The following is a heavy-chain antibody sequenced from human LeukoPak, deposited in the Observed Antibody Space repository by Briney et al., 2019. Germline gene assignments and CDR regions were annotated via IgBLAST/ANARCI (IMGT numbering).Heavy chain of an antibody. CDR1: EFTFSSYA. CDR2: ISASGGNT. Sequence: GGSLRLSCAASEFTFSSYAMQWVRQAPGKGLEWVSGISASGGNTWYADSVKGRFTISRDNSKNTLYLQMNSLRAEDTALYYCAREEFDYWGQGTLVTVSS. V-gene: IGHV3-23*01. CDR3: AREEFDY. J-gene: IGHJ4*02.